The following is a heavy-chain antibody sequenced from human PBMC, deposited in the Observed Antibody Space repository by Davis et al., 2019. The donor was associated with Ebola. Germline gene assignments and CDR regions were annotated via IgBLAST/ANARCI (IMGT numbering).Heavy chain of an antibody. V-gene: IGHV5-51*01. CDR3: ASLRRTITGMDDGFDL. CDR1: GYPFANYW. D-gene: IGHD1-20*01. CDR2: IFTGDSDT. Sequence: GESLKISCKGSGYPFANYWIAWVRQMPGKGLEWMGIIFTGDSDTRYSPSFRGQVTISADKSTRSAYLQWGSLKASDTAMYYCASLRRTITGMDDGFDLWGQGTMVTVSS. J-gene: IGHJ3*01.